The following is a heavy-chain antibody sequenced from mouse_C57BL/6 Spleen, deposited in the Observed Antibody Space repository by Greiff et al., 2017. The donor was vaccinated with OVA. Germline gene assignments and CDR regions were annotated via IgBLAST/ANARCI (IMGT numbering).Heavy chain of an antibody. CDR2: IDPENGDT. V-gene: IGHV14-4*01. J-gene: IGHJ1*03. CDR3: TTDGTNSWYFDV. D-gene: IGHD4-1*01. CDR1: GFNIKDDY. Sequence: EVQLQQSGAELVRPGASVKLSCTASGFNIKDDYMHWVKQRPEQGLEWIGWIDPENGDTEYASKFQGKATITADTSSNTAYLQLSSLTSEDTAVYYCTTDGTNSWYFDVWGTGTTVTVSS.